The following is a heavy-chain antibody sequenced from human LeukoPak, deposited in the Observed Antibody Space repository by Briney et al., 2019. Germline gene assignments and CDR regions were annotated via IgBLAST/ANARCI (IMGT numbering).Heavy chain of an antibody. Sequence: SETLSLTCTVSGGSISSSSYYWGWIRQPPGKGLEWIGSIYYSGSTYYNPSLKSRVTISVDTSKNQFSLKLSSVTAADTAVYYCVKNAASDFWSGYYGYAFDIWGQGTMVTVSS. D-gene: IGHD3-3*01. CDR3: VKNAASDFWSGYYGYAFDI. J-gene: IGHJ3*02. CDR2: IYYSGST. V-gene: IGHV4-39*07. CDR1: GGSISSSSYY.